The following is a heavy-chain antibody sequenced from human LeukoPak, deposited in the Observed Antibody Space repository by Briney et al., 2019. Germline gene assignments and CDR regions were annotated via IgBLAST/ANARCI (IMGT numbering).Heavy chain of an antibody. CDR3: AKDSCYYDNSGYLSD. Sequence: PGGSLRLSCAASGFTFSSYEMNWLRQAPGKGLVWVSYISSSGTTIYYADPVKGRFTIYRDNAKNSLYLQMNSRRAEDTAVYSCAKDSCYYDNSGYLSDWGKGTLVTVSS. CDR2: ISSSGTTI. J-gene: IGHJ4*02. V-gene: IGHV3-48*03. D-gene: IGHD3-22*01. CDR1: GFTFSSYE.